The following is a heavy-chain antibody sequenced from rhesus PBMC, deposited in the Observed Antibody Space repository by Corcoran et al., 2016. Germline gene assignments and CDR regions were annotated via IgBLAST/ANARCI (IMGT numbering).Heavy chain of an antibody. Sequence: QVQLQESGPGLVKPSETLSLTCAVSGGSVSSSNWWSWIRQPPGKGLEWIGYISGSSGSTYYNPSLKTRVTISTDTSKNQFSLKLSSVTAADTAVYYCARDGITRMITVTITQNRFDVWGPGVLVTVSS. CDR2: ISGSSGST. CDR3: ARDGITRMITVTITQNRFDV. J-gene: IGHJ5-1*01. CDR1: GGSVSSSNW. D-gene: IGHD3-9*01. V-gene: IGHV4-65*01.